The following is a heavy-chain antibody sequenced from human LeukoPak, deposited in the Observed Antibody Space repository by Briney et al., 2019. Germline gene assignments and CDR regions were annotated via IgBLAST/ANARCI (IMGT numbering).Heavy chain of an antibody. CDR2: IYSGGST. D-gene: IGHD3-22*01. V-gene: IGHV3-53*01. CDR3: LVYYYDSSGYYDFDY. Sequence: PGGSLRLSCAASGFTVSSNYMSWVRQAPGKGLEWVSVIYSGGSTYYADSVNGRFTISRDNSKNTLYLQMNSLRAEDTAVYYCLVYYYDSSGYYDFDYWGQGTLVTVSS. CDR1: GFTVSSNY. J-gene: IGHJ4*02.